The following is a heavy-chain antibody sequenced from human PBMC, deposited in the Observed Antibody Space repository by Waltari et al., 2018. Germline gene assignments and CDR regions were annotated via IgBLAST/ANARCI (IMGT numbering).Heavy chain of an antibody. CDR2: IYDVGTT. D-gene: IGHD3-10*01. V-gene: IGHV4-59*02. CDR1: RDSVRGYF. CDR3: ARGRESSASQPRSWFDP. Sequence: QVQLQESGPRLVKPSETLSLTCSVSRDSVRGYFWAWIRQPPGKGLQFVGYIYDVGTTNYNPSLASRVRMSIDTSKNHFSLTLTSVTAADTAFYYCARGRESSASQPRSWFDPWGQGTLVTVSS. J-gene: IGHJ5*02.